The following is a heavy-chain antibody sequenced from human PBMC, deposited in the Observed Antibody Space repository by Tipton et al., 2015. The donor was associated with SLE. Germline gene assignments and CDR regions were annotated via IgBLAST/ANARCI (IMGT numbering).Heavy chain of an antibody. CDR3: ARGGICSSTSCYQDY. CDR2: INHSGST. V-gene: IGHV4-34*01. J-gene: IGHJ4*02. D-gene: IGHD2-2*01. Sequence: TLSLTCAVYGGSFSGYYWSWIRQPPGKGLEWIGEINHSGSTNYNPSLKSRVTISVDTSKNQFSLKLSSVTAADTAVYYCARGGICSSTSCYQDYWGQGTLVTVSS. CDR1: GGSFSGYY.